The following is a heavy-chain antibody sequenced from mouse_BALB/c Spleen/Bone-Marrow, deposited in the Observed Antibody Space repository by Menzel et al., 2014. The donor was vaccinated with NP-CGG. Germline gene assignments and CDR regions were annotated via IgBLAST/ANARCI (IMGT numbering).Heavy chain of an antibody. CDR3: ARYDYDVGYFDY. J-gene: IGHJ2*01. V-gene: IGHV3-2*02. CDR2: ISYSGSS. CDR1: GYSITSDYA. Sequence: DVQLQESGPGLVKPSQSLSLTCTVTGYSITSDYACNWIRQFPGNKLEWMGYISYSGSSSYNPSLESRISITRDTSKTQFFLQLHSVTTEDTATYYCARYDYDVGYFDYWGQGTTLTVSS. D-gene: IGHD2-4*01.